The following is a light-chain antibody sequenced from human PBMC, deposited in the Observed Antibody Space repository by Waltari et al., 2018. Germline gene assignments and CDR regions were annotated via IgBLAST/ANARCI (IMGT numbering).Light chain of an antibody. CDR1: SSDVGSYNP. V-gene: IGLV2-23*01. Sequence: QSALTQPASVSGSPGQSITISCPGTSSDVGSYNPVSWYQHHPGKAPKLIIYEGSKRPSGVSNRFSGSKSGNTASMTISGLQAEDEANYYCCSYADNSPVLFGGGTKLTVL. J-gene: IGLJ2*01. CDR3: CSYADNSPVL. CDR2: EGS.